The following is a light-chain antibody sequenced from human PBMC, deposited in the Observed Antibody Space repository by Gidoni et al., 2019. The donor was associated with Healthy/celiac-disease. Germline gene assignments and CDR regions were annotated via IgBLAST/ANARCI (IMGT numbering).Light chain of an antibody. J-gene: IGKJ1*01. V-gene: IGKV3-20*01. CDR1: QSVSSSY. Sequence: DIVLTQSPGTRSLTPGERATPSCRASQSVSSSYLAWDQQKHGQAPRLLIYGASSRATGIPDRFSGSGSGTDFTLTISRLEPEDFAVYYCQQYGSSPRTFGQGTKVEIK. CDR2: GAS. CDR3: QQYGSSPRT.